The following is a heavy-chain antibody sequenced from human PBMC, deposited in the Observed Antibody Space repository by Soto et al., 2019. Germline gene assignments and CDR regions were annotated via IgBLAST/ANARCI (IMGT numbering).Heavy chain of an antibody. CDR3: ARFRGEIYRASIYWYFDL. D-gene: IGHD2-21*01. V-gene: IGHV1-18*04. J-gene: IGHJ2*01. CDR1: GYTFSNYG. Sequence: QVQLVQSGAEVKKPGASVKVSCKASGYTFSNYGISWVRQAPGQGLEWMGWISAYDGHTDFAQRLQDKVTMTTDTSTSTAYMELRSLRSDDTAVYYCARFRGEIYRASIYWYFDLWGRGTLVTVSS. CDR2: ISAYDGHT.